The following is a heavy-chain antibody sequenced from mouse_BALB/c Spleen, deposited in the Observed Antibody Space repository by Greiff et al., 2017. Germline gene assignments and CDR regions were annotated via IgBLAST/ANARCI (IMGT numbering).Heavy chain of an antibody. CDR3: AREKDGYYDFDY. J-gene: IGHJ2*01. V-gene: IGHV5-17*02. CDR1: GFTFSSFG. CDR2: ISSGSSTI. Sequence: EVKLVESGGGLVQPGGSRKLSCAASGFTFSSFGMHWVRQAPEKGLEWVAYISSGSSTIYYADTVKGRFTISRDNPKNTLFLQMTSLRSEDTAMYYCAREKDGYYDFDYWGQGTTLTVSS. D-gene: IGHD2-3*01.